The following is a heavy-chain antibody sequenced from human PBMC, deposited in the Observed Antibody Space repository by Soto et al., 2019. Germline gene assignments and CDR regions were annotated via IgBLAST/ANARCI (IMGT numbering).Heavy chain of an antibody. V-gene: IGHV5-10-1*03. CDR1: GYTFTNHW. D-gene: IGHD3-22*01. J-gene: IGHJ4*02. CDR2: INPSDSHT. Sequence: EVQLVQSGAEVKKPGESLKISCQGSGYTFTNHWITWVRQMPGKGLEWMGRINPSDSHTNYSPSFEGHVIMSVDKSISTAYLQWSSLKASDTAMYYCARHASYYVSSGYFGTYWGQGTLVTVSS. CDR3: ARHASYYVSSGYFGTY.